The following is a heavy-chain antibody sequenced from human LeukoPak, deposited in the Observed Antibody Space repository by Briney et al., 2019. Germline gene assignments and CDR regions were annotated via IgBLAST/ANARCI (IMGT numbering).Heavy chain of an antibody. CDR2: IYTSGST. CDR3: ARSDFWSGFTFDY. D-gene: IGHD3-3*01. CDR1: GGSISSGSYY. V-gene: IGHV4-61*02. Sequence: SQTLSLTCTVSGGSISSGSYYWSWIRQPAGKGLEWIGRIYTSGSTNYNPSLKSRVTISVDTSKNQFSLKLSSVTAAVTAVYYCARSDFWSGFTFDYWGQGTLVTVSS. J-gene: IGHJ4*02.